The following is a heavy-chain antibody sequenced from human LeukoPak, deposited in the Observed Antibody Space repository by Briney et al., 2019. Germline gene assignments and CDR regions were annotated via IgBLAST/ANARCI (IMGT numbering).Heavy chain of an antibody. Sequence: SETLSLTCAVYGGSFSGYYWSWIRQPPGKGLEWIGEINHSGSTNYNPSLKSRVTISVDTSKNQFSLKLSSATAADTAVYYCARGRTRGVGATYFDYWGQGTLVTVSS. CDR3: ARGRTRGVGATYFDY. D-gene: IGHD1-26*01. CDR1: GGSFSGYY. V-gene: IGHV4-34*01. CDR2: INHSGST. J-gene: IGHJ4*02.